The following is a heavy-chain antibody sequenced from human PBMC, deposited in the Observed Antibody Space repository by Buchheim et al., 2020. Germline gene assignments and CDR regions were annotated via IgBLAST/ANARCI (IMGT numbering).Heavy chain of an antibody. CDR2: IHYSGST. CDR1: GGSISSSSYY. Sequence: QLQLQESGPGLVKPSETLSLTCTVSGGSISSSSYYWGWIRQPPGKGLEWIGRIHYSGSTYYSPSLKIRVTISVDTSKYHFSLKLSSVTAADTAVYYCARHSDLPGGWFDPWGQGTL. CDR3: ARHSDLPGGWFDP. V-gene: IGHV4-39*01. J-gene: IGHJ5*02. D-gene: IGHD2-2*01.